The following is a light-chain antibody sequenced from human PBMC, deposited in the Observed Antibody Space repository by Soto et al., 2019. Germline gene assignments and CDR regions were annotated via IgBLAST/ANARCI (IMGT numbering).Light chain of an antibody. CDR3: SSYTSSSTDV. CDR2: EVS. CDR1: SSDVGYYNV. J-gene: IGLJ1*01. V-gene: IGLV2-14*02. Sequence: QSALTQPASVSGSPGQSITISCTGTSSDVGYYNVVSWYQQHPGKAPKLMIYEVSKRPSGISNRFYGSKSGNTASLTISGLQAEDEDDYYCSSYTSSSTDVFGTGTKVTVL.